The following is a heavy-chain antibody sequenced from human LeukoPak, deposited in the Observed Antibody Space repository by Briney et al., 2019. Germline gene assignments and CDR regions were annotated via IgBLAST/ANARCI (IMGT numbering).Heavy chain of an antibody. CDR3: ARSTQRYCSGGTCFPYWFDP. CDR2: ISDSGSP. D-gene: IGHD2-15*01. CDR1: GGSINTYY. Sequence: SETLSLTCTVSGGSINTYYWSWLRQPPGKGLEWIGYISDSGSPSYNSSLKSRVTISIDTSKKQFSLMLSSETAADTAIYYCARSTQRYCSGGTCFPYWFDPWGRGALVTVSS. J-gene: IGHJ5*02. V-gene: IGHV4-59*01.